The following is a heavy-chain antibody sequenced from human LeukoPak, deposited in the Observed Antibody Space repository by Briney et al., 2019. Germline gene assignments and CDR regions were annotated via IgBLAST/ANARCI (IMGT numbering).Heavy chain of an antibody. J-gene: IGHJ4*02. D-gene: IGHD5-12*01. Sequence: SETLSLTCIVSGGSISGFYWSWIRQPPGKGLEWIGNIYFTGSTTYNSSLESRVTISLDKSKNQFSLHLSSVTAADTAIYYCAKPANDGYNSYSWAFEYWGQGKLVTVSS. CDR3: AKPANDGYNSYSWAFEY. V-gene: IGHV4-59*12. CDR1: GGSISGFY. CDR2: IYFTGST.